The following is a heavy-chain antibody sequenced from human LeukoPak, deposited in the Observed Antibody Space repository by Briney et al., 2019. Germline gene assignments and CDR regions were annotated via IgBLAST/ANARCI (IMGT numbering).Heavy chain of an antibody. Sequence: PGGSLRVSCAASGFTFSTYAMHWVRQAPGKGLEYVSAISSNGGSTYYANSVKGRFTISRDNSKNTLYLQMGSLRAEDMAVYYCARDYCTSTSCLLDYWGQGTLVTVSS. CDR3: ARDYCTSTSCLLDY. D-gene: IGHD2-2*01. J-gene: IGHJ4*02. CDR1: GFTFSTYA. V-gene: IGHV3-64*01. CDR2: ISSNGGST.